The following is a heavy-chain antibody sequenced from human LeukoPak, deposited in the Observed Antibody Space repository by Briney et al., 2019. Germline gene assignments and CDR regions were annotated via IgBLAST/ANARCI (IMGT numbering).Heavy chain of an antibody. J-gene: IGHJ4*02. CDR3: ATYSEAEHFDY. D-gene: IGHD1-14*01. CDR1: GGSISSYY. Sequence: SETLSLTCTVSGGSISSYYWSWIRQTPGKGLAWIGYIYYSGSTNYNPSLKSRVTISVDRSKNQFSLKLSSVTAADTAVYYCATYSEAEHFDYWGQGTLVTVSS. V-gene: IGHV4-59*12. CDR2: IYYSGST.